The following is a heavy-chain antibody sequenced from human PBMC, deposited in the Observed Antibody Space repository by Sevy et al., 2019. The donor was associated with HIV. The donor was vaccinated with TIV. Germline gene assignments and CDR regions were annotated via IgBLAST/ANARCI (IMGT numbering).Heavy chain of an antibody. CDR3: ATRWFGGVGSDAFDI. Sequence: GASVKVSCKVSGYTLTELSMHWVRQAPGKGLEWMGGFDPEDGETIYAQKFQGRVTMTEDTSTDTAYMELSSLRSEDTAVYYCATRWFGGVGSDAFDIWGQGTMVTVSS. CDR2: FDPEDGET. J-gene: IGHJ3*02. V-gene: IGHV1-24*01. CDR1: GYTLTELS. D-gene: IGHD3-16*01.